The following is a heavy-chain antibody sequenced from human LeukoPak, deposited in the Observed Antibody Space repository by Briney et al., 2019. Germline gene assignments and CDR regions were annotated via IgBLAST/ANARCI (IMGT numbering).Heavy chain of an antibody. J-gene: IGHJ4*02. CDR2: IWYDGSNK. D-gene: IGHD2-15*01. V-gene: IGHV3-33*01. CDR1: GFTFSSYG. CDR3: AREYCSGGSCYHDY. Sequence: GRSLRLSCAASGFTFSSYGMHWVRQAPGKGLEWVAVIWYDGSNKYYADSVKGRFTISRDNSKNTLYPQMNSLRAEDTAAYYCAREYCSGGSCYHDYWGQGTLVTVSS.